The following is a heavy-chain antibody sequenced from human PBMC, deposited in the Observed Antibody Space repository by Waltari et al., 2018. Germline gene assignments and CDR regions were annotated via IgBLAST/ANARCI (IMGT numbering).Heavy chain of an antibody. CDR3: ARGRYGAGSYSDYDY. CDR2: ISSRGSAT. V-gene: IGHV3-48*01. CDR1: GFTFTQYT. J-gene: IGHJ4*02. D-gene: IGHD3-10*01. Sequence: EVQMLESGGGLVEPGGSLRLSCTTSGFTFTQYTMSWVRQPPTRGLEWGSYISSRGSATHYADSVRGRFTISRDSAKGSVYLQMNNLRADDAAMYYCARGRYGAGSYSDYDYWGQGTLVTVSS.